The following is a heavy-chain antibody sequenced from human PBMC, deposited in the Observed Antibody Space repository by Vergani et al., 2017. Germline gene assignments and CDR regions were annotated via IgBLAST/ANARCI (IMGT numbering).Heavy chain of an antibody. V-gene: IGHV1-69*06. CDR1: GGTFSSYA. Sequence: QVQLVQSGAEVKKPGSSVKVSCKASGGTFSSYAISWVRQAPGQGLEWMGGNIPIFGTANYPQKFQGRVTINADKSTSTAYMELSSLRSEDTAVYYCARGTYYYDSSGYYYPDYYYYGMDVWGQGTTVTVSS. J-gene: IGHJ6*02. CDR3: ARGTYYYDSSGYYYPDYYYYGMDV. CDR2: NIPIFGTA. D-gene: IGHD3-22*01.